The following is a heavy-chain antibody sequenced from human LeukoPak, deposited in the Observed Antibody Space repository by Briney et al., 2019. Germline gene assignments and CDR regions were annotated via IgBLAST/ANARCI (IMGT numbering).Heavy chain of an antibody. CDR1: GGSISSYY. V-gene: IGHV4-4*09. CDR3: ARQRSAYYDSSGYLDAFDI. D-gene: IGHD3-22*01. J-gene: IGHJ3*02. CDR2: IYTSGST. Sequence: PSETLSLTCTVSGGSISSYYWSWIRQPPGKGLEWIGYIYTSGSTNYNPSLKSRVTISVDTSKNQFSLKLSSVTAADTAVYYCARQRSAYYDSSGYLDAFDIWGQGTMVTVSS.